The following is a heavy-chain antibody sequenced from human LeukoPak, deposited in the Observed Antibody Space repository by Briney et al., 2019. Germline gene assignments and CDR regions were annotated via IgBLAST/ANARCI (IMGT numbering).Heavy chain of an antibody. CDR3: ARQGDTAYYYVDY. J-gene: IGHJ4*02. Sequence: WETLSLTCTVSGGSFSGYYWTWIRQPPGKGLEWIWYIYISGGAIYNPALKSRVTMSVDTSNNQFTMKLKSVTAADTAVYYSARQGDTAYYYVDYWGQGTLVTVSS. CDR2: IYISGGA. CDR1: GGSFSGYY. D-gene: IGHD5-18*01. V-gene: IGHV4-4*09.